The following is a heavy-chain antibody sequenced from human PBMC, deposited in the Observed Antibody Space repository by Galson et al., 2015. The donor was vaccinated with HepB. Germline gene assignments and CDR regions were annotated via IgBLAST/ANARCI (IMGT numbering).Heavy chain of an antibody. Sequence: QSGAEVKKPGEALRISCQASGYDFTSYWIGWVRQMPGKGLEWMGIVYPGDSDTRYSPSFQGQVTLSVEKSISNAYLQWSSLKASDSATYFCARHRGPSSGGSFDVWGQGTMVTV. J-gene: IGHJ3*01. V-gene: IGHV5-51*01. D-gene: IGHD6-19*01. CDR3: ARHRGPSSGGSFDV. CDR1: GYDFTSYW. CDR2: VYPGDSDT.